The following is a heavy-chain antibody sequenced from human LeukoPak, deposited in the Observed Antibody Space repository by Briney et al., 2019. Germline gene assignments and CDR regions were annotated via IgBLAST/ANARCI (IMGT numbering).Heavy chain of an antibody. V-gene: IGHV3-48*03. D-gene: IGHD4-17*01. CDR3: ARAADYGDYKPDAFDI. Sequence: GGSLRLSCAASGFTFSSYEMNWVRQAPGKGLEWVSYISSSGSTIYYADSVKGRFTISRDNAKNSLYLQMNSLRAEDTAVYYCARAADYGDYKPDAFDIWGQGTMVTVSS. CDR1: GFTFSSYE. CDR2: ISSSGSTI. J-gene: IGHJ3*02.